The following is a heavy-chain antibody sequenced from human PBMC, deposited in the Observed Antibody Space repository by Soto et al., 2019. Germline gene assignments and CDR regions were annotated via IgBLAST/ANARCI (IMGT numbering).Heavy chain of an antibody. J-gene: IGHJ3*02. V-gene: IGHV1-69*13. Sequence: SVKVSCKASGYTFTNYYVHWVRQAPGQGLEWMGGIIPIFGTANYAQKFQGRVTITADESTSTAYMELSSLRSEDTAVYYCARAPYSSSWYALDAFDIWGQGTMVTVSS. CDR3: ARAPYSSSWYALDAFDI. CDR1: GYTFTNYY. D-gene: IGHD6-13*01. CDR2: IIPIFGTA.